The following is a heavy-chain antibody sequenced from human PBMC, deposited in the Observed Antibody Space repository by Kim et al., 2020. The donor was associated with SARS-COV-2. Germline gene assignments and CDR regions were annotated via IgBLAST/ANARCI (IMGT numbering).Heavy chain of an antibody. D-gene: IGHD2-15*01. V-gene: IGHV3-23*01. J-gene: IGHJ6*02. Sequence: GGSLRLSCAASGFTFSSYAMSWVRQAPGKGLEWVSAISGSGGSTYYADSVKGRFTISRDNSKNTLYLQMNSLRAEDTAVYYCAKDGDWVVAATSYYYGMDVWGQGTTVTVSS. CDR2: ISGSGGST. CDR3: AKDGDWVVAATSYYYGMDV. CDR1: GFTFSSYA.